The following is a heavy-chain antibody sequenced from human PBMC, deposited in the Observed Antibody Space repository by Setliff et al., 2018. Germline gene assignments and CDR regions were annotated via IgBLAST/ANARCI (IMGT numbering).Heavy chain of an antibody. J-gene: IGHJ4*02. CDR2: VYNTGTT. CDR3: ARHPSSGSYYGGSIFYFDD. CDR1: GGSISSYY. D-gene: IGHD1-26*01. Sequence: PSETLSLTCTVSGGSISSYYWSWIRQPPGKGLEWIGRVYNTGTTNYNPSLKSRVTISISADTSNKSFSLNLFSVTAADTAVYYCARHPSSGSYYGGSIFYFDDWGPGILVTVSS. V-gene: IGHV4-59*08.